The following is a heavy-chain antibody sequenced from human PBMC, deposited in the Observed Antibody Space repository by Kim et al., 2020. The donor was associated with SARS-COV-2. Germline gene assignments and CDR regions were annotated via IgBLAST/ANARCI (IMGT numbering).Heavy chain of an antibody. J-gene: IGHJ6*04. V-gene: IGHV3-21*01. CDR3: ARGITMVRGADV. D-gene: IGHD3-10*01. CDR1: GFTFSSYN. CDR2: ISSSSSYI. Sequence: GGSLRRSCAASGFTFSSYNMNWVRQAPGKGLEWVSSISSSSSYIYYADSVKGRFTISRDNAKNSLYLQMNSLRAEDTAVYYCARGITMVRGADVWGKGTTVTVSS.